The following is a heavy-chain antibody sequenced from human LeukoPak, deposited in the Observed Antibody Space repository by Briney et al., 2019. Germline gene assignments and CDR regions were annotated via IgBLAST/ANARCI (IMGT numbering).Heavy chain of an antibody. J-gene: IGHJ6*03. D-gene: IGHD3-3*01. CDR3: ARGGRRDDFWSGPPPYYYMDV. Sequence: ASVKLCCKAAGYPFTSSDINWVRQATGQGLGGRGGRNPNSGKTGIAKKLPGKVTITRNTSISPAYMELSSLRCEDTAVYYWARGGRRDDFWSGPPPYYYMDVWGKGTTVTVSS. CDR1: GYPFTSSD. CDR2: RNPNSGKT. V-gene: IGHV1-8*03.